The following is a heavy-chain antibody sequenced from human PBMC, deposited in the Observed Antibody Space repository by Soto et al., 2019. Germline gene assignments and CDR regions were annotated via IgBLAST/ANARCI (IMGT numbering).Heavy chain of an antibody. J-gene: IGHJ6*03. CDR2: IYSVGST. D-gene: IGHD6-13*01. V-gene: IGHV3-66*01. CDR1: GFTVSSNY. Sequence: GGSLRLSCAASGFTVSSNYMSWVRQAPGKGLEWVSVIYSVGSTYYADSVKGRFTISRDNSKNTLYLQMNSLRAEDTAVYYCARDSPTPGIAAAGTDDYYDYMDVWGKGTTVTVSS. CDR3: ARDSPTPGIAAAGTDDYYDYMDV.